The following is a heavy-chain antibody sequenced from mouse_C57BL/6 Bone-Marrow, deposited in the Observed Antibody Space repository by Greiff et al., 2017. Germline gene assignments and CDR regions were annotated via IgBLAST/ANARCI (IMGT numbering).Heavy chain of an antibody. CDR3: ASDNRGAWFAY. Sequence: QVQLKQPGAELVKPGASVKLSCKASGYTFTSYWMHWVKQRPGRGLEWIGRIDPNSGGTKYNEKFKGKATLTVDKPSSTAYMQLSSLTSEDSAVYYCASDNRGAWFAYWGQGTLVTVSA. CDR1: GYTFTSYW. V-gene: IGHV1-72*01. CDR2: IDPNSGGT. J-gene: IGHJ3*01. D-gene: IGHD6-1*01.